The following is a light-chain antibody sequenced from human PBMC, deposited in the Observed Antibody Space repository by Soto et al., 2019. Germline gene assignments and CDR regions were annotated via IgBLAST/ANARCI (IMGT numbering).Light chain of an antibody. CDR2: GAT. CDR1: QSVSSNY. Sequence: ENVLTQSPGSLSLSPGERATLSCRASQSVSSNYLAWYQQKPGQSPRLLIYGATNRATGIPDRFSASGFGTEFTLTISRLEPEDFALYFCQQYGSSPYTFGQGTQLDIK. J-gene: IGKJ2*01. CDR3: QQYGSSPYT. V-gene: IGKV3-20*01.